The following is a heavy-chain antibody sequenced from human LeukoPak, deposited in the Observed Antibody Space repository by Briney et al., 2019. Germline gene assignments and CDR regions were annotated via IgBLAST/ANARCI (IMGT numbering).Heavy chain of an antibody. D-gene: IGHD3-22*01. CDR2: IIPIFGTA. Sequence: SVKVSCKASGGTFSSYAISWVRQAPGQGLEWMGGIIPIFGTANYAQKFQGRVTITADESTSTAYMELSSLRSEDTAVYYCVRDRLGYYDSSGPMNWFDPWGQGTLVTVSS. CDR3: VRDRLGYYDSSGPMNWFDP. J-gene: IGHJ5*02. CDR1: GGTFSSYA. V-gene: IGHV1-69*01.